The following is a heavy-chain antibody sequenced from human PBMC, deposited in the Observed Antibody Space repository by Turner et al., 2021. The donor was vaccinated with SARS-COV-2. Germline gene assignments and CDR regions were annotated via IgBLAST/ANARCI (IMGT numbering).Heavy chain of an antibody. D-gene: IGHD3-10*01. CDR1: GFTFDDYA. Sequence: EVQLVESGGGLVQPGRSLRLSCAASGFTFDDYAMHWVRQAPGRGLEWVSSISWNSRSIGYAASVKGRFTISRDNDKNSLYLQMHSMRAEDTALYYCGKDMFRGLIYDDYGMDVWGQGTTVTVSS. CDR2: ISWNSRSI. J-gene: IGHJ6*02. CDR3: GKDMFRGLIYDDYGMDV. V-gene: IGHV3-9*01.